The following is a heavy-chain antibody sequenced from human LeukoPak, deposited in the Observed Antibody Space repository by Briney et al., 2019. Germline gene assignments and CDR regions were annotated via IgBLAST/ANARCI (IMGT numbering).Heavy chain of an antibody. Sequence: PGGSLRLSCAASGFTFSSYAMSWVRQAPGKGLEWVSAISGSGGSTYYADSVKGRFTISRDNSKNTLYLQMNSPRAEDTAVYYCAGGGHCSSTSCYRHSWFDPWGQGTLVTVSS. CDR3: AGGGHCSSTSCYRHSWFDP. J-gene: IGHJ5*02. V-gene: IGHV3-23*01. D-gene: IGHD2-2*02. CDR1: GFTFSSYA. CDR2: ISGSGGST.